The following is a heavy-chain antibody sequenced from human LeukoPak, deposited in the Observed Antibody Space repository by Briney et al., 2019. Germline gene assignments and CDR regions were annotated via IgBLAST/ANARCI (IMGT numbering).Heavy chain of an antibody. CDR3: ARDLVGADDAFDI. CDR2: IYSGGST. CDR1: GFTVSSNY. J-gene: IGHJ3*02. Sequence: PGGSLRLSCAASGFTVSSNYMSWVRQAPGKGLEWVSVIYSGGSTYYADSVKGRFTISRDNSKNTLYLQMNSLRAEGTAVYYCARDLVGADDAFDIWGQGTMVTVSS. D-gene: IGHD1-26*01. V-gene: IGHV3-66*01.